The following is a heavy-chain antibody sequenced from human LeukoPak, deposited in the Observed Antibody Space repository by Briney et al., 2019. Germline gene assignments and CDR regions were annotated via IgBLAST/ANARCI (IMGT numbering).Heavy chain of an antibody. CDR1: GFSFSDFY. V-gene: IGHV4-59*01. CDR3: ARDRPGGSSLDF. D-gene: IGHD6-13*01. Sequence: GSLRLSCAASGFSFSDFYMSWIRQPPGKGLEGIGYIYYTGSTNYNPSLKSRVTISVDTSKNQFSLKLSSVTAADTAVYYCARDRPGGSSLDFWGQGTLVTVSA. CDR2: IYYTGST. J-gene: IGHJ4*02.